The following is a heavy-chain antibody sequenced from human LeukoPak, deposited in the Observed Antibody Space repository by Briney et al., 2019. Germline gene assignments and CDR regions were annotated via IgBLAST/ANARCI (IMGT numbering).Heavy chain of an antibody. J-gene: IGHJ4*02. Sequence: GGSLRLSCAVSGFTFSSYWMSWVRQAPEKGLEWVAHIKQDGREKYYVDSVKGRFTISRDNAKNTLYLQMNSLRAEDTAVYYCARGPAANSGNYYVGDYWGQGALVTVSS. V-gene: IGHV3-7*01. CDR2: IKQDGREK. CDR3: ARGPAANSGNYYVGDY. CDR1: GFTFSSYW. D-gene: IGHD1-26*01.